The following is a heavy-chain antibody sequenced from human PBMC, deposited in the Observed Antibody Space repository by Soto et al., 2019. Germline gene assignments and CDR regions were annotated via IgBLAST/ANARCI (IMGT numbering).Heavy chain of an antibody. CDR2: INADNGKT. Sequence: GASVKVSCKASGYTFTGYGISWVRQAPGQGLEWMGWINADNGKTKYSQKFQGRVTITRDTFASTAYMELSSLRSEDTAMYLCARGPYESSGSYSRHFDSWGRGSLVTVSS. J-gene: IGHJ5*01. CDR1: GYTFTGYG. V-gene: IGHV1-18*01. CDR3: ARGPYESSGSYSRHFDS. D-gene: IGHD3-22*01.